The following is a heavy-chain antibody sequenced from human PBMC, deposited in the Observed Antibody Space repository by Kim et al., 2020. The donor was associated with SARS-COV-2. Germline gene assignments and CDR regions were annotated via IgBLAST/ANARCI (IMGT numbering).Heavy chain of an antibody. D-gene: IGHD3-9*01. V-gene: IGHV4-59*13. J-gene: IGHJ4*02. CDR2: IYYSGST. CDR3: ARGPYYDILTGYYLTHFDY. CDR1: GGSISSYY. Sequence: SETLSLTCTVSGGSISSYYWSWIRQPPGKGLEWIGYIYYSGSTNYNPSLKSRVTISVDTSKNQFSLKLSSVTAADTAVYYCARGPYYDILTGYYLTHFDYWGQGTLVTVSS.